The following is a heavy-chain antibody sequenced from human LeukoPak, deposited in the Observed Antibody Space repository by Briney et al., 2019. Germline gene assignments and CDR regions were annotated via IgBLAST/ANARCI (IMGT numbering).Heavy chain of an antibody. CDR1: GFTFSSYG. D-gene: IGHD2-2*01. J-gene: IGHJ4*02. CDR2: IRYDGSNK. V-gene: IGHV3-30*02. Sequence: PPGGSLRLSCAASGFTFSSYGMHWVCQAPGKGLEWVAFIRYDGSNKYYADSVKGRFTISRDNSKNTLYLQMNSLRAEDTAVYYCAKVPAAATGGFDYWGQGTLVTVSS. CDR3: AKVPAAATGGFDY.